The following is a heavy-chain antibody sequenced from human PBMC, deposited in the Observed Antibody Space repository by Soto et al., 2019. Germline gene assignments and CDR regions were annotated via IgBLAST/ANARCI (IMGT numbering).Heavy chain of an antibody. Sequence: EVQLVESGGGLVQPGGSLRLSCADSGFTFSTYSMNWVRQAPGKGLEWVSYISSSSTTIFYSDSVKGRFTISRDNAKNSLYLQMNSLRAEDTAVYYCAMHVGGDYWGQGTLVTVSS. D-gene: IGHD3-16*01. V-gene: IGHV3-48*01. J-gene: IGHJ4*02. CDR3: AMHVGGDY. CDR1: GFTFSTYS. CDR2: ISSSSTTI.